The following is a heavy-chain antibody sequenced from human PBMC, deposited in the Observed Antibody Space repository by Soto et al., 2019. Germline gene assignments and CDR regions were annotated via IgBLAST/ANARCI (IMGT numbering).Heavy chain of an antibody. CDR1: GFTFSSYS. D-gene: IGHD1-26*01. CDR3: ARRGSGSYYDY. V-gene: IGHV3-23*01. J-gene: IGHJ4*02. CDR2: ISGSGGST. Sequence: EVQLLESGGGLVQPGGSLRLSCAASGFTFSSYSMRWVRQAPGKGLEWVSAISGSGGSTYYADSVKGRFTISRDNSKNTLYLQMNSLRAEDTAVYYCARRGSGSYYDYWGQGTLVTVSS.